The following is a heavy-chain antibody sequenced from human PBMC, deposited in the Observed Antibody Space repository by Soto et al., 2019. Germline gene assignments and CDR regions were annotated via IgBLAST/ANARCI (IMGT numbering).Heavy chain of an antibody. CDR1: GGSISSSNW. D-gene: IGHD5-12*01. CDR3: ARQDIVPTQKAS. Sequence: SETLSLTCAVSGGSISSSNWWSWVRQPPGKGLEWIGEIYHSGSTYYNPSLKSRVTISVDTSKNQFSLKLSSVTAADTAVYYCARQDIVPTQKASWGQGTLPTVPS. CDR2: IYHSGST. J-gene: IGHJ5*02. V-gene: IGHV4-4*02.